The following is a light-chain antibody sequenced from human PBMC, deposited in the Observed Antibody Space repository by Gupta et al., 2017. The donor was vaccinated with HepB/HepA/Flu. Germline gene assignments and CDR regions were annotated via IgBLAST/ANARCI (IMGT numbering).Light chain of an antibody. Sequence: DIQMTHSPSSVSASVGDRVTITCRASQGISSWLAWYQQKPGKAPKLLIYAASRGKSGVPSRFSGSGSGTDFTLTISSRQPEDFATYYCQHENSFPFTFGQGTPMDIK. V-gene: IGKV1-12*02. J-gene: IGKJ5*01. CDR2: AAS. CDR3: QHENSFPFT. CDR1: QGISSW.